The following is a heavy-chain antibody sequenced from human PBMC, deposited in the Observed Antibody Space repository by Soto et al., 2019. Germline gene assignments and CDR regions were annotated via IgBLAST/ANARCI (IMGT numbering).Heavy chain of an antibody. CDR3: VRDVKEYSGYDLGDYYYYYMDV. CDR1: GGSISSYY. V-gene: IGHV4-59*01. D-gene: IGHD5-12*01. CDR2: IYYSGST. Sequence: SETLSLTCTVSGGSISSYYWSWIRQPPGKGLEWIGYIYYSGSTNYNPSLKSRVTISVDTSKNQFSLKLSSVTAADTAVYYCVRDVKEYSGYDLGDYYYYYMDVWGKGTTVTVSS. J-gene: IGHJ6*03.